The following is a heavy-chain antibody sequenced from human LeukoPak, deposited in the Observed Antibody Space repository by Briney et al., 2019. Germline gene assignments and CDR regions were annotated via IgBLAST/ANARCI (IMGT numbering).Heavy chain of an antibody. J-gene: IGHJ4*02. CDR3: ARVTDRELLPDY. CDR2: IYYSGST. D-gene: IGHD1-26*01. V-gene: IGHV4-39*07. Sequence: PSETLSLTCTVSGGSISSSSYYWGWIRQPPGKGLEWIGSIYYSGSTYYNPSLKSRVTISVDTSKNQFSLKLSSVTAADTAVYYCARVTDRELLPDYWGQGTLVTVSS. CDR1: GGSISSSSYY.